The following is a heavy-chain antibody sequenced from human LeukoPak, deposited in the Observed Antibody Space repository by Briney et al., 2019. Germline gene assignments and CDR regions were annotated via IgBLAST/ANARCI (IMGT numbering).Heavy chain of an antibody. Sequence: SETLSLTCTVSGYSISSGYYWGWIRQPPGKGLEWIGSIYHSGSTYYNPSLKSRVTISVDTSKNQFSLKLSSVTAADTAVYYCARGVEMATTWGQGTLVTVSS. CDR2: IYHSGST. J-gene: IGHJ4*02. CDR3: ARGVEMATT. D-gene: IGHD5-24*01. V-gene: IGHV4-38-2*02. CDR1: GYSISSGYY.